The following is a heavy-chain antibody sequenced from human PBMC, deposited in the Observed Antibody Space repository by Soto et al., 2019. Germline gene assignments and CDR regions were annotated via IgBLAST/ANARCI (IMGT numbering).Heavy chain of an antibody. J-gene: IGHJ6*02. CDR1: GDSVSSNSAA. CDR2: TYYRSKWYN. D-gene: IGHD6-19*01. V-gene: IGHV6-1*01. Sequence: SQTLSLTFAISGDSVSSNSAAWNCISQSPSRGLEWLGRTYYRSKWYNDYAVSVKSRITINPDTSKNQFSLQLNSVTPEDTAVYYCAREGLGYYGMDVWGQGTTVTVSS. CDR3: AREGLGYYGMDV.